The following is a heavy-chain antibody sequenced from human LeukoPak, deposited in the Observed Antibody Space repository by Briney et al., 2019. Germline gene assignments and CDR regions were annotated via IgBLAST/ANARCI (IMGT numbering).Heavy chain of an antibody. CDR1: GGSISSYY. V-gene: IGHV4-4*07. Sequence: SETLSLTCTVSGGSISSYYWSWIRQPAGKGLEWIGRIYTSGSTNYNPSLKSRVTMSVDTCKNQFSLKLSSVTAADTAVYYCARHSPYCSSTSCYRPYYYMDVWGKGATVTVSS. D-gene: IGHD2-2*02. CDR2: IYTSGST. J-gene: IGHJ6*03. CDR3: ARHSPYCSSTSCYRPYYYMDV.